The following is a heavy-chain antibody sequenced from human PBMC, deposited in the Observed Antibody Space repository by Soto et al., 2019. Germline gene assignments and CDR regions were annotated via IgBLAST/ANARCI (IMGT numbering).Heavy chain of an antibody. CDR3: AFFWVVSATRDSCPNEKQTDMDV. D-gene: IGHD2-15*01. CDR1: GFTFTSSA. V-gene: IGHV1-58*01. J-gene: IGHJ6*03. Sequence: SVKVSCKASGFTFTSSAVQWVRQARGQRLEWIGWIVVGSGNTNYAQKFQERVTITRDMSTSTAYMELSSLRSEDTAVYYCAFFWVVSATRDSCPNEKQTDMDVWGKGTTVTVSS. CDR2: IVVGSGNT.